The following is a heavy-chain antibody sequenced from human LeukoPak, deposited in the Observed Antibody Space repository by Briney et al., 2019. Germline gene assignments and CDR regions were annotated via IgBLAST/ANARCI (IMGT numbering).Heavy chain of an antibody. CDR1: GGSFSGYY. Sequence: SETLSLTCAVYGGSFSGYYWSWIRQPPGKGLEWIGEINHSGSTNYNPSLKSRVTISVDTSKNQFSLMLGSVTAADTAVYYCARGYGDYVSAPLFYDYWGQGTLVTVSS. J-gene: IGHJ4*02. CDR3: ARGYGDYVSAPLFYDY. CDR2: INHSGST. D-gene: IGHD4-17*01. V-gene: IGHV4-34*01.